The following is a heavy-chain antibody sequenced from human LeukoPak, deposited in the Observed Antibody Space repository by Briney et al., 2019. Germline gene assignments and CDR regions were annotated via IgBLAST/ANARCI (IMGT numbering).Heavy chain of an antibody. D-gene: IGHD2-2*01. Sequence: GGSLRLSCAASGFTFSSFDMNWVRQAPGKGLEWGSSISTSSRYIYYRDSVKGRFTISRDDAKNSLYLQMNSLRVEDTAVYYCARADCSGSTCYLRRSWFDPWGQGTLVTVSS. CDR3: ARADCSGSTCYLRRSWFDP. CDR1: GFTFSSFD. J-gene: IGHJ5*02. CDR2: ISTSSRYI. V-gene: IGHV3-21*01.